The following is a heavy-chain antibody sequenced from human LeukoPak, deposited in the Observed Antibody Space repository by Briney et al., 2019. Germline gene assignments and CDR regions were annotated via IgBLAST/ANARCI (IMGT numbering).Heavy chain of an antibody. D-gene: IGHD6-19*01. CDR1: GFTFSSYA. CDR2: ISGRGYNT. J-gene: IGHJ4*02. Sequence: PGGSLSLSCAASGFTFSSYAMSWVRQAPGKGLEWVSAISGRGYNTYYADSVKGRFTISRDNSKNTLYLQMNSLRVEDTAVYYCAKLPVAGLYFDYWGQGTLVTVSS. V-gene: IGHV3-23*01. CDR3: AKLPVAGLYFDY.